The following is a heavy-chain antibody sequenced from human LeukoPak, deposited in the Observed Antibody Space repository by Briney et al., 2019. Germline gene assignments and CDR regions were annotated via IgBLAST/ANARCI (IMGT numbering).Heavy chain of an antibody. CDR1: GFTMSNCW. Sequence: GGSLRLSCSASGFTMSNCWMTWVRQAPGKGLEWVANMNQDGSRIYYVDSVKGRFTISRDNAKNSLHLQMSSLRADDTAVYYCARDPPPDDTSGYLDYWGQGTLVTVSS. CDR2: MNQDGSRI. V-gene: IGHV3-7*04. D-gene: IGHD3-22*01. J-gene: IGHJ4*02. CDR3: ARDPPPDDTSGYLDY.